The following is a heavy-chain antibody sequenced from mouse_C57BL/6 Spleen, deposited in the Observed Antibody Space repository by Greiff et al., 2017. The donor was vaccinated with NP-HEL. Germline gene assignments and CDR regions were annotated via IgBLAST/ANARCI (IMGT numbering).Heavy chain of an antibody. Sequence: EVKLVESGGGLVKPGGSLKLSCAASGFTFSSYAMSWVRQTPEKRLEWVATISDGGSYTYYPDNVKGRFTISRDNAKNNLYLQMSHLKSEDTAMYYWARGPYGDYYAMDYWGQGTSVTVSS. D-gene: IGHD1-1*01. V-gene: IGHV5-4*03. CDR3: ARGPYGDYYAMDY. J-gene: IGHJ4*01. CDR2: ISDGGSYT. CDR1: GFTFSSYA.